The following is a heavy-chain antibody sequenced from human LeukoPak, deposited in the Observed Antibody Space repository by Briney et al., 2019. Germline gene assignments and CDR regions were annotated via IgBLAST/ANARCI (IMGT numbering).Heavy chain of an antibody. Sequence: SETLSLTCTVSGGSISSYYWSWIRQPPGKGLEWIGHIYYSGSTNYKPSLKSRVTISVDTSKKQFSLKLSSVTAADTAVYYCARREVVVVPAAKRRSWFDPWGQGTLVTVSS. CDR3: ARREVVVVPAAKRRSWFDP. V-gene: IGHV4-59*01. J-gene: IGHJ5*02. CDR1: GGSISSYY. CDR2: IYYSGST. D-gene: IGHD2-2*01.